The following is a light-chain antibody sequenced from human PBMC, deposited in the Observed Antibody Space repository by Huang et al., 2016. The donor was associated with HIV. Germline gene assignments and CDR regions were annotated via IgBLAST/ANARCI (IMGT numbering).Light chain of an antibody. CDR1: QRVGSK. Sequence: DTVMTQTPATLSVSPGARATLSCRASQRVGSKLAWFQQKPGQAPRFLIHGASTRATGIPARFSGSGSGTKFTLTISSLQSEDFAVYYCQQYNNWPYTFGQGTKLEIK. CDR3: QQYNNWPYT. CDR2: GAS. J-gene: IGKJ2*01. V-gene: IGKV3-15*01.